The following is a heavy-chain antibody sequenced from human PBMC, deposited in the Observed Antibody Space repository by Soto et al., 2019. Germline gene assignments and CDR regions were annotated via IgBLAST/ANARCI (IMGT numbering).Heavy chain of an antibody. CDR1: GGTFSSYA. V-gene: IGHV1-69*13. Sequence: ASVKVSCKASGGTFSSYAISWVRQAPGQGLEWMGGIIPIFGTANYAQKFRGRVTITADESTSTAYMELSSLRSEDTAVYYCARSKWELRWDDAFDIWGQGTMVTVSS. D-gene: IGHD1-26*01. CDR3: ARSKWELRWDDAFDI. J-gene: IGHJ3*02. CDR2: IIPIFGTA.